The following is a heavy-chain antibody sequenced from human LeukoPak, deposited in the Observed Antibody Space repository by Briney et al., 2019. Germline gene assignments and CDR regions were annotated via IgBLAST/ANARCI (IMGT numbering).Heavy chain of an antibody. D-gene: IGHD2-2*01. Sequence: ASVKVSCEASGYTFTTYDITWVRQAPGQGLEWMGWINPNSGGTNYAQKFQGRVTMTRDTSISTAYMELSRLRSDDTAVYYCAILVEYCSSTSCYEIDYWGQGTLVTVSS. J-gene: IGHJ4*02. CDR2: INPNSGGT. CDR1: GYTFTTYD. CDR3: AILVEYCSSTSCYEIDY. V-gene: IGHV1-2*02.